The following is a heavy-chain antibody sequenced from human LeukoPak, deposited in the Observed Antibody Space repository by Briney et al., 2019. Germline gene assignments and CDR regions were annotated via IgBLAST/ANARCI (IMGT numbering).Heavy chain of an antibody. J-gene: IGHJ3*02. V-gene: IGHV1-46*01. CDR1: GYTFTSYY. CDR3: ASRGLISDAFDI. D-gene: IGHD3-16*01. CDR2: INPSGVST. Sequence: ASVKVSCKASGYTFTSYYMHWVRQAPGQGLEWMGIINPSGVSTSYAQKFQGRVTMTRDMSTSTVYMELSSLRSEDTAVYYCASRGLISDAFDIWGQGTMVTVSS.